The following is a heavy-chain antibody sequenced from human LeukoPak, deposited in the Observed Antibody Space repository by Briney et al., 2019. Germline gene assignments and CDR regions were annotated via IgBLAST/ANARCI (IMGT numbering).Heavy chain of an antibody. CDR1: GYTFISYQ. V-gene: IGHV1-46*01. J-gene: IGHJ4*02. CDR2: INPTGGST. Sequence: ASVKVSCKASGYTFISYQMHWVRQAPGQGLEWMGIINPTGGSTSHAQKFQGRVTMTRDTSTSIVYMELSSLRSEDTAVYYCARKGSSSCFDYWGQGTLVTVSS. CDR3: ARKGSSSCFDY. D-gene: IGHD6-6*01.